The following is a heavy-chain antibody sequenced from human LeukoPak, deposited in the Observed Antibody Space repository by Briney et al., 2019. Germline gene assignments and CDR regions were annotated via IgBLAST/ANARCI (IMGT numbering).Heavy chain of an antibody. Sequence: PGGSLRLSCTTSGFIFGDYATNWVRQAPGKGLEWVGFIRSKVYGGTTEYAASVKGRFTISKDDSKSIAYLQMSSLKIEDTAVYYCTREVGSYLASDYYYYMDVWGKGTTVTISS. J-gene: IGHJ6*03. CDR3: TREVGSYLASDYYYYMDV. D-gene: IGHD1-26*01. V-gene: IGHV3-49*04. CDR2: IRSKVYGGTT. CDR1: GFIFGDYA.